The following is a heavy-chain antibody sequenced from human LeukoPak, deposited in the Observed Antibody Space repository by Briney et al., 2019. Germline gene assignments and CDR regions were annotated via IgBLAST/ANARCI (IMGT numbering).Heavy chain of an antibody. CDR1: GFTFSSYG. D-gene: IGHD3-3*01. CDR3: AKTTFLEWLLLDY. J-gene: IGHJ4*02. CDR2: ISYDGSNK. V-gene: IGHV3-30*18. Sequence: PGGSLRLSCAASGFTFSSYGMHWVRQAPGKGLEWVAVISYDGSNKYYADSAKGRFTISRDNSKNTLYLQMNSLRAEDTAVYYCAKTTFLEWLLLDYWGQGTLVTVSS.